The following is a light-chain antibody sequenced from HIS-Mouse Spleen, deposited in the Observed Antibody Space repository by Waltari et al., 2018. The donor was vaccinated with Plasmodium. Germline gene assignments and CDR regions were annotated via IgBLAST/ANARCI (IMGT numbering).Light chain of an antibody. V-gene: IGLV4-69*01. CDR1: RGPSSTP. CDR3: QTWGTGMGV. J-gene: IGLJ2*01. Sequence: HLVLLQPPSASAPLGAPVKPTCHLSRGPSSTPFPWTPKDPRKGPRYLLKLNSDGSHSKGDGIPDRFAGSSAGAERYLTISSLQSEDEADYYCQTWGTGMGVFGGGTKLTVL. CDR2: LNSDGSH.